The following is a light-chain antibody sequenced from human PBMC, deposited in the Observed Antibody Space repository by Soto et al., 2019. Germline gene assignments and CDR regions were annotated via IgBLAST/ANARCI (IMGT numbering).Light chain of an antibody. V-gene: IGLV2-8*01. CDR2: EVS. CDR3: SSFAGSNDRWV. Sequence: QSALTQPPSASRSPGQSVTISCTGTSSAIGAYNYVSWYQQHPGKAPKLMIHEVSKRPSGVPDRFSGSKSGNTASLTVSGLQAEDEADYYCSSFAGSNDRWVFGGGTKLTVL. J-gene: IGLJ3*02. CDR1: SSAIGAYNY.